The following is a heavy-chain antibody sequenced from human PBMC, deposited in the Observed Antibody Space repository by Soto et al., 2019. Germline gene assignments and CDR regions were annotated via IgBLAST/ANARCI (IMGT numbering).Heavy chain of an antibody. J-gene: IGHJ4*02. CDR1: GYTFTSYA. Sequence: ASVNVSCTASGYTFTSYAMHWVRQAPGQRLEWMGWINAGNGNTKYSQKFQGRVTITRDTSASTAYMELSSLRSEDTAVYYCARVSYYYDSRARNNYFDYWGQGTLVTVSS. CDR3: ARVSYYYDSRARNNYFDY. CDR2: INAGNGNT. V-gene: IGHV1-3*01. D-gene: IGHD3-22*01.